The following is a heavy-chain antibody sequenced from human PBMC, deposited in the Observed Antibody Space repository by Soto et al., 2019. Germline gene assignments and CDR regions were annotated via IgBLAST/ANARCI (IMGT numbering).Heavy chain of an antibody. Sequence: QVQLQESGPGLVKPSQTLSLTCTVSGGSISSGDYYWSWIRQPPGKGLEWIGYIYYSGSTYYNRSLKSRVTISVDTSKNQFSLKLSSVTAADTAVYYCAREGYYDSSGYDHFDYWGQGTLVTVSS. V-gene: IGHV4-30-4*01. CDR3: AREGYYDSSGYDHFDY. J-gene: IGHJ4*02. D-gene: IGHD3-22*01. CDR1: GGSISSGDYY. CDR2: IYYSGST.